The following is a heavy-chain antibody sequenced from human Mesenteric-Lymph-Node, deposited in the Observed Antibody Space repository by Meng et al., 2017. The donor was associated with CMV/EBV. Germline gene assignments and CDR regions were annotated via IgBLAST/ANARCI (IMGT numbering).Heavy chain of an antibody. V-gene: IGHV3-30-3*01. CDR1: GFTFSSYA. CDR3: AKEWAPHEHFDY. Sequence: GESLKISCAASGFTFSSYAMSWVRQAPGKGREWVAVISSDGNFQHYADSLKGRFTISRDNSKNTLYLQMNSLRAEDTAVYYCAKEWAPHEHFDYWGQGTLVTVSS. CDR2: ISSDGNFQ. J-gene: IGHJ4*02.